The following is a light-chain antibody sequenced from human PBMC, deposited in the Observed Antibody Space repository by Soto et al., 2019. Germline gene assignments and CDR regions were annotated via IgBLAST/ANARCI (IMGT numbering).Light chain of an antibody. V-gene: IGKV3-15*01. CDR1: QSISSKH. Sequence: TALTQSPGTLSLSPGERATLSCTTTQSISSKHLAWYQQKPDQAPRLLIYGASTRATGIPARFSGSGSGTEFTLTISSLQSEDFAVYYCQQYNNWPSWTFGQGTKVEIK. J-gene: IGKJ1*01. CDR3: QQYNNWPSWT. CDR2: GAS.